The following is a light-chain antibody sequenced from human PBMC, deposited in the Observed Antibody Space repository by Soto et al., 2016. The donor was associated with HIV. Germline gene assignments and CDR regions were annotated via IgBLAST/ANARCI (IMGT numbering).Light chain of an antibody. CDR2: KAS. CDR3: QQYNTYPYT. J-gene: IGKJ2*01. CDR1: QSISKW. V-gene: IGKV1-5*03. Sequence: DIQMTQSPSTLSASVGDTVTITCRARQSISKWLAWYQQKPGKAPKLLIYKASSLETGVPSIFSGTGSGTEFTLTISSLQPDDFATYYCQQYNTYPYTFGQGTKLEIK.